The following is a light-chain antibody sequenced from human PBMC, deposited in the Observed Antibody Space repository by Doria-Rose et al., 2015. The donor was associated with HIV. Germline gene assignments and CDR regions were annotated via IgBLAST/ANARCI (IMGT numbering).Light chain of an antibody. Sequence: TQSPGTLSLSPGERATLSCRASQSVSANYSAWYQQRPGQSPRLLIYGASSRATDIPDRFSGSGSGTDFTLTISRLEPEDFAVYYCHQYASSRTFGQGTKVEIK. CDR2: GAS. CDR1: QSVSANY. J-gene: IGKJ1*01. V-gene: IGKV3-20*01. CDR3: HQYASSRT.